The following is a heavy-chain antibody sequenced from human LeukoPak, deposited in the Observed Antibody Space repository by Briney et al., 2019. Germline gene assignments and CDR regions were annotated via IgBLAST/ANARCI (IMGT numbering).Heavy chain of an antibody. J-gene: IGHJ4*02. Sequence: ASVTVSCKASGYTFTSYGISWVRQAPGQGLEWMGWISAYNGNTNYAQKLQGRVTMTTDTSTSTAYMELRSLRSDDTAVYYCARLEGSGSYLYYFDYWGQGTLVTVSS. CDR1: GYTFTSYG. V-gene: IGHV1-18*01. CDR2: ISAYNGNT. CDR3: ARLEGSGSYLYYFDY. D-gene: IGHD3-10*01.